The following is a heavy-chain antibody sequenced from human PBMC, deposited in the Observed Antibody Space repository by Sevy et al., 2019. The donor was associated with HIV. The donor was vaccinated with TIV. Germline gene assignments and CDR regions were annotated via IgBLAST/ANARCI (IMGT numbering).Heavy chain of an antibody. CDR2: INSDESTT. CDR1: GFTSSSYW. Sequence: GGSLRLSCAASGFTSSSYWMHWVRQAPGKGLVWVSRINSDESTTNSADSVKGRFTISRDNAENTMYLQMNSLRAEDTAVYYCARGRYSGRYYGGSGFDYWGQGTLVTVSS. D-gene: IGHD1-26*01. CDR3: ARGRYSGRYYGGSGFDY. J-gene: IGHJ4*02. V-gene: IGHV3-74*01.